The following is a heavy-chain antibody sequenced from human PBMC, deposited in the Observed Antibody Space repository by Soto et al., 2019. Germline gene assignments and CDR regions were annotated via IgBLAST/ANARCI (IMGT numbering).Heavy chain of an antibody. D-gene: IGHD3-10*01. Sequence: EVQLVESGGGLVQPGGSLRLSCAASGFTLSYYWMHWVRQAPGEGLEWVANIKQDGTERYYVDSVKGRFTISRDNAKNSVFLQMNSLRAEDTAVYYCARDVGGGESHWGQGTLVTVSS. CDR3: ARDVGGGESH. J-gene: IGHJ4*02. CDR2: IKQDGTER. V-gene: IGHV3-7*04. CDR1: GFTLSYYW.